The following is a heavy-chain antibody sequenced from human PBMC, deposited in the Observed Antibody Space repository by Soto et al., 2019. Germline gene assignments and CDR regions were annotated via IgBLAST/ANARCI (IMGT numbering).Heavy chain of an antibody. D-gene: IGHD3-10*01. Sequence: VGSLRLSCEASGFTFSDYYVSWIRQVPGKGLEWVSYISIGGTPIYYADSVKGRFTISRDNAQNSLYLHMTSLTAEDTALYYCVRGPEELVYYNSIDVCGQRTTVTVSS. CDR3: VRGPEELVYYNSIDV. V-gene: IGHV3-11*01. CDR2: ISIGGTPI. CDR1: GFTFSDYY. J-gene: IGHJ6*02.